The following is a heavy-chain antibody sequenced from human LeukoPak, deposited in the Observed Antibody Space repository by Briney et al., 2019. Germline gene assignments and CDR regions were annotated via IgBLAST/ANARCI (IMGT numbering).Heavy chain of an antibody. V-gene: IGHV3-11*01. CDR2: INIGGTNT. J-gene: IGHJ5*02. Sequence: GGSLRLSCAASGFTFNDYYMSWIRQAPGKGLEWLSYINIGGTNTHYAGSVKGRFTISRDNAKKSLYLEMNNLRAEDTAVYYCATDGAGFDIWGQGVLVTVSS. CDR3: ATDGAGFDI. CDR1: GFTFNDYY.